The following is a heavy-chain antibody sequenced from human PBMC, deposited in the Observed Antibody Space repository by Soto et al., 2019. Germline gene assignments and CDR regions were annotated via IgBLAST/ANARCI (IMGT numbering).Heavy chain of an antibody. J-gene: IGHJ3*02. V-gene: IGHV3-21*01. D-gene: IGHD3-10*01. CDR3: ARPNYYGSGSYYRRAFDI. CDR2: ISSSSSYI. Sequence: GGSLRLSCAASGFTFSSYSMNWVRQAPGKGLEWVSSISSSSSYIYYADSVKGRFTISRDNAKNSLYLQMNSLRAEDTAVYYCARPNYYGSGSYYRRAFDIWGQGTMVTVSS. CDR1: GFTFSSYS.